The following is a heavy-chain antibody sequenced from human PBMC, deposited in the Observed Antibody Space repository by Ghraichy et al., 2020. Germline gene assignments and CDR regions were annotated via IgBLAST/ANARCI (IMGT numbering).Heavy chain of an antibody. V-gene: IGHV3-23*01. CDR3: AKDRDYSYSSGYYFNAFDI. CDR2: IRGSGSST. CDR1: GFTFSSYA. Sequence: GGSLRLSCAASGFTFSSYAMSWVRQAPGKGLEWVSAIRGSGSSTYYTDSVKGRFTISRDNSKNTLYLQMNSLRAEDTAVYYCAKDRDYSYSSGYYFNAFDIWGQGTMVTVSS. D-gene: IGHD3-22*01. J-gene: IGHJ3*02.